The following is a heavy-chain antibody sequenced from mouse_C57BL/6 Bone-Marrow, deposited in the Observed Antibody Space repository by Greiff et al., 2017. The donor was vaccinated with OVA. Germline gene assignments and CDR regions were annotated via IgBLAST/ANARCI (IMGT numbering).Heavy chain of an antibody. D-gene: IGHD1-1*01. CDR3: ARLGGYYYGSSPFDV. CDR1: GYTFTSYW. J-gene: IGHJ1*03. CDR2: IHPNSGST. Sequence: QVQLQQPGAELVKPGASVKLSCKASGYTFTSYWMHWVKQRPGQGLEWIGMIHPNSGSTNYNEKFKSKATLTVDKSSSTAYMQLSSLTSEDSAVYYCARLGGYYYGSSPFDVWGTGTTVTVSS. V-gene: IGHV1-64*01.